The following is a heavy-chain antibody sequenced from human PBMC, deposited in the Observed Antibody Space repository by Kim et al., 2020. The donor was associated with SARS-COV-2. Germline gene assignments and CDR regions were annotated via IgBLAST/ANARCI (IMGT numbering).Heavy chain of an antibody. CDR1: GGSFSGYY. CDR2: INHSGST. D-gene: IGHD4-17*01. Sequence: SETLSLTCAVYGGSFSGYYWSWIRQPPGKGLEWIGEINHSGSTNYNPSLKSRVTISVDTSKNQFSLKLSSVTAADTAVYYCARGGYGALRNWFDPWGQGTLVTVSS. V-gene: IGHV4-34*01. J-gene: IGHJ5*02. CDR3: ARGGYGALRNWFDP.